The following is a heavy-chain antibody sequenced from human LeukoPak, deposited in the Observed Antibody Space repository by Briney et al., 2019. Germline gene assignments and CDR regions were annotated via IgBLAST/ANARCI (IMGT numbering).Heavy chain of an antibody. Sequence: ASVKVSCKVSGYTLTELSMHWGRQAPGKGLEWMGGFDPEDAETIYAQKLQGRVNMTEDTSTDTAYMELSSLRSEDTAVYYCATDPAGVEERRHYRGQGTLVTVSS. CDR3: ATDPAGVEERRHY. CDR1: GYTLTELS. CDR2: FDPEDAET. D-gene: IGHD1-1*01. V-gene: IGHV1-24*01. J-gene: IGHJ4*02.